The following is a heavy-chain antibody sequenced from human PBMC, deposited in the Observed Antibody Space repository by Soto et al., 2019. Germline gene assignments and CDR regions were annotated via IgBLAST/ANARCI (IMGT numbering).Heavy chain of an antibody. V-gene: IGHV4-34*01. D-gene: IGHD2-2*01. CDR3: ARGPYQPQHQGSFDY. Sequence: QVQLQQWGAGLLKPSETLSLTCAVYGGSFSGYYWSWIRQPPGKGLEWIGEINHSGSTNYNPSLKSRVTISVDTSKNQFYLKLSSVTAADTAVYYCARGPYQPQHQGSFDYWGQGTLVTVSS. CDR1: GGSFSGYY. J-gene: IGHJ4*02. CDR2: INHSGST.